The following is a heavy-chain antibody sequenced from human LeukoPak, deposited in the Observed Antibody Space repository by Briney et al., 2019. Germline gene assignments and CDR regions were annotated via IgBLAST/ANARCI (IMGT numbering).Heavy chain of an antibody. D-gene: IGHD2-2*01. V-gene: IGHV4-34*01. CDR2: INHSGST. CDR1: GGSFSGYY. CDR3: ARGQLPTFDY. J-gene: IGHJ4*02. Sequence: SETLSLTCAVYGGSFSGYYWSWIRQPPGKGLEWIGEINHSGSTNYNPSLKSRVTISVDTSKNQFSLKLSSVTAADTAVYFCARGQLPTFDYWGQGTLVTVSS.